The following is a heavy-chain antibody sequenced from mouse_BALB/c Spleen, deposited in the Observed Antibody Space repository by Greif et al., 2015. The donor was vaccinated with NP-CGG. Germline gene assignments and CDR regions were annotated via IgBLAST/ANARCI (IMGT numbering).Heavy chain of an antibody. V-gene: IGHV5-6*02. CDR2: ISSGGSYT. CDR1: GFTFSSYG. J-gene: IGHJ2*01. Sequence: EVKLVESGGDLVKPGGSLKLSCAASGFTFSSYGMSWVRQTPDKRLEWVATISSGGSYTYYPDSVKGRLTISRDNAKNTLYLQMSSLKSEDTAMYYCARQKGVDYWGQGTTLTVSS. CDR3: ARQKGVDY.